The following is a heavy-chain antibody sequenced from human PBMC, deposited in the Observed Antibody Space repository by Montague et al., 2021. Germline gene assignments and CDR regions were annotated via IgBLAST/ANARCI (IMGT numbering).Heavy chain of an antibody. CDR3: AREWDRYCYIDI. J-gene: IGHJ6*03. Sequence: SETLSLTCTVSRSLINSDYYWGWIRQPPGKGLEWMGSVSHGGRTYYNPSLKSRVTISVDTSNNHFSLKLSSVTAADTAMYYCAREWDRYCYIDIWGKGTTVTVSS. V-gene: IGHV4-38-2*02. D-gene: IGHD1-26*01. CDR2: VSHGGRT. CDR1: RSLINSDYY.